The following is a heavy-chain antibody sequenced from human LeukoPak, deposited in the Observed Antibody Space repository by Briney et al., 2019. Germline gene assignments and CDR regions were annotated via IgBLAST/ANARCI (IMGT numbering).Heavy chain of an antibody. V-gene: IGHV1-2*04. D-gene: IGHD3-22*01. CDR2: INPNSGGT. CDR3: ARGRGHYDSSGYYADY. CDR1: GYTFTGYY. Sequence: ASVKVSCKASGYTFTGYYMHWVRQAPGQGLEWMGWINPNSGGTNYAQKFQGWVTMTRDTSISTAYMELSRLRSDDTAVYYCARGRGHYDSSGYYADYWGQGTLVTVSS. J-gene: IGHJ4*02.